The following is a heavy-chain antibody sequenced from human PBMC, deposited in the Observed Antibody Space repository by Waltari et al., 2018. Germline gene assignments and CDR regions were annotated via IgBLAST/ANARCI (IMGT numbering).Heavy chain of an antibody. CDR1: GGSISSSSYY. V-gene: IGHV4-39*01. D-gene: IGHD3-22*01. CDR2: IYYSGST. Sequence: QLQLQESGPGLVKPSETLSLTCTVSGGSISSSSYYWGWIRQPPGKGLEWIGSIYYSGSTYYNPSLKSRVTISVDTSKNQFSLKLSSVTAADTAVYYCVSEGYYDSSGYFSEPPFDYWGQGTLVTVSS. J-gene: IGHJ4*02. CDR3: VSEGYYDSSGYFSEPPFDY.